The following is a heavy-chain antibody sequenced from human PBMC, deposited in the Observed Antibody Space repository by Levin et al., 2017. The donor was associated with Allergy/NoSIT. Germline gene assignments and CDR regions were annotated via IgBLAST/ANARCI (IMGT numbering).Heavy chain of an antibody. Sequence: ASGPTLVKPPQTLTLTCTVSGLSLRATGVSVSWIRQPPGKPLEWLALIDWDNDTYYRTSLKTRLTISKDTTISKDTSKNQVVLSMTDMNPVDTATYYCALSRAAQGALWYFDLWGRGTLVTVSS. V-gene: IGHV2-70*01. CDR2: IDWDNDT. CDR3: ALSRAAQGALWYFDL. D-gene: IGHD2-15*01. CDR1: GLSLRATGVS. J-gene: IGHJ2*01.